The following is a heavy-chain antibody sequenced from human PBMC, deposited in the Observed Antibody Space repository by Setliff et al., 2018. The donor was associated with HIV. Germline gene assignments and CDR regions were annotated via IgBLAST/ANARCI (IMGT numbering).Heavy chain of an antibody. CDR1: GFIFSSYG. CDR2: IHYDVSSK. CDR3: AKDFGYSSGWYLVSGTFDI. D-gene: IGHD6-19*01. Sequence: GESLKISCAAFGFIFSSYGMHWVRQAPGKGLEWVAFIHYDVSSKYYGDSVKGRFTISRDNSRNTLYLQMNSLRPEDTAVYYCAKDFGYSSGWYLVSGTFDIWGQGTMVTVSS. J-gene: IGHJ3*02. V-gene: IGHV3-30*02.